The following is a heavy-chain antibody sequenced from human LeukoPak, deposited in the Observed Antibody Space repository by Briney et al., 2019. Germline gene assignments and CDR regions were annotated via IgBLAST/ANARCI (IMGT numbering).Heavy chain of an antibody. CDR3: ARGPSGKYSSSWYLHYFDC. CDR2: INHSGST. D-gene: IGHD6-13*01. V-gene: IGHV4-34*01. J-gene: IGHJ4*02. Sequence: SETLSLTCAVYGGSFSGYYWSWIRQPPGKGLEWIGEINHSGSTNYNPSLKSRVTISVDTSKNQFSLKLSSVTAADTAVYYCARGPSGKYSSSWYLHYFDCWGQGTLVTVSS. CDR1: GGSFSGYY.